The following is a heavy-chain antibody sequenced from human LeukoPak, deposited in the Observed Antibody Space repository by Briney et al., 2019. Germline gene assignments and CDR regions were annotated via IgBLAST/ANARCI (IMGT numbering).Heavy chain of an antibody. J-gene: IGHJ4*01. Sequence: SETLSLTCIVSGGSINSSNYYWGWIRQPPGKGLEWIGNIYYSGSTYYNPSLKSRVTISLDTSKNQFSLKLSSVTAADTAVYYCVRDPRNWNYFDYWGHGILVTVSS. CDR2: IYYSGST. V-gene: IGHV4-39*07. D-gene: IGHD1-20*01. CDR3: VRDPRNWNYFDY. CDR1: GGSINSSNYY.